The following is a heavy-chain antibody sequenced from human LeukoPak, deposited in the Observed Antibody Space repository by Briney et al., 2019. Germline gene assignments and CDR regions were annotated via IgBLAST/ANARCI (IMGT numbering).Heavy chain of an antibody. CDR3: ARQGSGVSLDH. CDR2: FYPGDSDT. J-gene: IGHJ4*02. V-gene: IGHV5-51*01. D-gene: IGHD3-10*01. Sequence: KVSCKASGYSFTSYWIGWVRQMPGKGLEWMGTFYPGDSDTTYSPSFQGQVTISADKSISTAYLQWSSLEASDTAKYYCARQGSGVSLDHWGQGTLVTVSS. CDR1: GYSFTSYW.